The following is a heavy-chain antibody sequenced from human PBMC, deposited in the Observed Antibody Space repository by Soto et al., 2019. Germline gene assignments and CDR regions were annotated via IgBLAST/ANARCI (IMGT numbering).Heavy chain of an antibody. CDR2: IVSDGSAI. Sequence: GGSLSRSCAVSGFPFSFYGFHWVRQSPGKGLEWLGVIVSDGSAIYHVDSLEGRFFISRDNSKNTLYLQMNSLRAEDTAVYYCAKDIALVRGVIIDMDVWGQGTTVTVSS. D-gene: IGHD3-10*01. J-gene: IGHJ6*02. V-gene: IGHV3-30*02. CDR3: AKDIALVRGVIIDMDV. CDR1: GFPFSFYG.